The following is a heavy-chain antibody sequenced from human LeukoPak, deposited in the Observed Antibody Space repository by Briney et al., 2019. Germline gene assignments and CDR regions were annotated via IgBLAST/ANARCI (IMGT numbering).Heavy chain of an antibody. CDR2: IYSGGST. CDR3: ASDSYSPEYFQH. D-gene: IGHD2-15*01. CDR1: GFSVSNNY. V-gene: IGHV3-66*01. J-gene: IGHJ1*01. Sequence: GGSLRLSCAASGFSVSNNYMSWVRQAPGKGLEWVSVIYSGGSTFYADSVKGRFTISRDNSKNTLYLQMNSLRAEDTAVYYCASDSYSPEYFQHWGQGTLVTVSS.